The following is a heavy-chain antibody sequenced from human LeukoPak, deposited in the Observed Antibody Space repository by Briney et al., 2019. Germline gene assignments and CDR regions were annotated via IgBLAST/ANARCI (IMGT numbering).Heavy chain of an antibody. V-gene: IGHV3-23*01. D-gene: IGHD2-15*01. J-gene: IGHJ5*02. Sequence: PGGSLRLSCAASGFTVSSNYMSWVRQAPGKGLEWVSAISGSGGSTYYADSVRGRFTISRDNSKNTLYLQMNSLRAEDTAVYYCAKDRRIVVVVAAPNWFDPWGQGTLVTVSS. CDR1: GFTVSSNY. CDR3: AKDRRIVVVVAAPNWFDP. CDR2: ISGSGGST.